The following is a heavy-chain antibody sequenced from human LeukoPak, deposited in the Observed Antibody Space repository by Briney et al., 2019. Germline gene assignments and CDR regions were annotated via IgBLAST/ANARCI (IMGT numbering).Heavy chain of an antibody. Sequence: GGSLRLSCAASRFTFSNYAMHWVRQAPGKGLEWVAVISYDGSNKYYPDSVKGRFTISRDNSKNTLYLQMNSLRGEDTAVYYCAKRPGGEPGGYYFDYWGQGTLVTVSS. D-gene: IGHD1-14*01. J-gene: IGHJ4*02. CDR1: RFTFSNYA. CDR3: AKRPGGEPGGYYFDY. V-gene: IGHV3-30-3*02. CDR2: ISYDGSNK.